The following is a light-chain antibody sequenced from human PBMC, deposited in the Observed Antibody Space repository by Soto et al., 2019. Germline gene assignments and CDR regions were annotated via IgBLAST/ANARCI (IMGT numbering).Light chain of an antibody. CDR2: AAS. CDR1: QSVSSSH. CDR3: QQYHNSILM. V-gene: IGKV3-20*01. Sequence: EIVLTQSPGTLSLSPGERATLSCRASQSVSSSHLAWYQHKPGQAPRLLIYAASSRATGSPDRFSGGGSGADFTLTISRLEPEDFGVYYCQQYHNSILMFGQGTKVDIK. J-gene: IGKJ1*01.